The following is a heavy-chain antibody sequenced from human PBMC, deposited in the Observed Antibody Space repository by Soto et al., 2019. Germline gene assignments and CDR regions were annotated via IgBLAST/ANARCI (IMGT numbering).Heavy chain of an antibody. D-gene: IGHD4-17*01. Sequence: EVQLLESGGGLVQPGGSLRLSCAASGLTFSDYAMSWVRQAPGQGLEWVSAISGSGDRTYYADSVKGRFTISRDNSKNALHVQVNGLRGEDTAVYYCTKDQDRGGDYCPPFDYWGQGTLATVSS. J-gene: IGHJ4*02. V-gene: IGHV3-23*01. CDR2: ISGSGDRT. CDR3: TKDQDRGGDYCPPFDY. CDR1: GLTFSDYA.